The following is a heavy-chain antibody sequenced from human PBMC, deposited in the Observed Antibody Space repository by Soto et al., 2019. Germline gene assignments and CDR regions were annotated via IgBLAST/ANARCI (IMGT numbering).Heavy chain of an antibody. D-gene: IGHD5-18*01. CDR1: GGSISSGGYY. CDR3: ARGRKLLGGYGDYFDY. Sequence: QVQLQESGPGLVKPSQTLSLTCTVSGGSISSGGYYWSWIRQHPGKGLEWIGDIYYSGSTYYNPSLKSRVTISVDTSKNQFSLKLSSVTAADTAVYYCARGRKLLGGYGDYFDYWGQGTLVTVSS. J-gene: IGHJ4*02. CDR2: IYYSGST. V-gene: IGHV4-31*03.